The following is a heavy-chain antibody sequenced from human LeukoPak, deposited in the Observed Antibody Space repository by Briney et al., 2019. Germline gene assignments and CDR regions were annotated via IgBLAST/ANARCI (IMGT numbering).Heavy chain of an antibody. CDR2: ICSSSNTI. J-gene: IGHJ5*02. CDR3: AGEYSSSWFGGWFDP. D-gene: IGHD2-2*01. CDR1: GFSFSSYI. V-gene: IGHV3-48*02. Sequence: GGSLRLSCAASGFSFSSYIMNWVRQARGKGLAWVSYICSSSNTIYYADSVKGRFTISRDNAKKSLYLQMNSLRDEDTAVYYCAGEYSSSWFGGWFDPWGQGTLVTVSA.